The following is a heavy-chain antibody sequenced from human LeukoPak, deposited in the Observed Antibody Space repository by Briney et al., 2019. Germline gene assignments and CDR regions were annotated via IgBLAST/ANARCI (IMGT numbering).Heavy chain of an antibody. J-gene: IGHJ4*02. CDR2: IKSKTDGGTT. Sequence: GGSLRLSCAASGFTFSNAWMSWVRQAPGKGLEWVGRIKSKTDGGTTDYAAPVKGRFTISRDDSKNTLYLQMNSLKTGDTAVYYCTTEHPWFGELLYYFDYWGQGTLVTVSS. CDR3: TTEHPWFGELLYYFDY. D-gene: IGHD3-10*01. CDR1: GFTFSNAW. V-gene: IGHV3-15*01.